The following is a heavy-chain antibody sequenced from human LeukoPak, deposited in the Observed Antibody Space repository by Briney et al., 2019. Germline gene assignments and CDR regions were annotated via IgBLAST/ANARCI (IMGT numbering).Heavy chain of an antibody. V-gene: IGHV1-18*01. CDR3: AGAGPSTDDY. J-gene: IGHJ4*02. Sequence: GASVKVSCKAAGYTFSDFGINWVRQAPGQGLEWIAWISGNKDNPDDGQKFKGRFTVTTDSATSTTYMELRNRRSYDTAVYSWAGAGPSTDDYWGQGPLVTVSS. D-gene: IGHD2-2*01. CDR2: ISGNKDNP. CDR1: GYTFSDFG.